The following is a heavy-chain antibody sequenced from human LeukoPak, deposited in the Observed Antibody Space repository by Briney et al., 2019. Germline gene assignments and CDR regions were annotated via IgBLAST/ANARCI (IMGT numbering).Heavy chain of an antibody. CDR1: GFPFSSYG. CDR2: IRYDGSNK. CDR3: AKPYYYDSSGYYSVDY. D-gene: IGHD3-22*01. V-gene: IGHV3-30*02. J-gene: IGHJ4*02. Sequence: PGGSLTLPCAASGFPFSSYGMHWVRQAPGKGVGWVAFIRYDGSNKYYADSVKGRFTISRDNSKNTLYLQMNSLTAEDTAVYYCAKPYYYDSSGYYSVDYWGQGTLVTVSS.